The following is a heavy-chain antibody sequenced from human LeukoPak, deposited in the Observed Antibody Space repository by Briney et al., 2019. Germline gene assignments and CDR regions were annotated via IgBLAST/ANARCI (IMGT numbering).Heavy chain of an antibody. V-gene: IGHV4-30-4*08. J-gene: IGHJ4*02. D-gene: IGHD6-13*01. CDR3: ATAASPRYYFDY. CDR1: GGSISSGDYY. CDR2: IYYSGST. Sequence: SETLSLTCTVSGGSISSGDYYWSLIRQPPGKGLEWIGYIYYSGSTYYNPSLKSRVTISVGTSKNQFSLKLSSVTAADTAVYYCATAASPRYYFDYWGQGTLVTVSS.